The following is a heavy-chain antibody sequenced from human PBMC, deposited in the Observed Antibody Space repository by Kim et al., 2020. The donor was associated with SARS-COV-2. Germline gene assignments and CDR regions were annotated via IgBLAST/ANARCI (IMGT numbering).Heavy chain of an antibody. CDR2: DGRDT. CDR3: TTFDM. Sequence: DGRDTAYADSVKGRCTISRENSKNTLWLQMSSLRAEDTAVYYCTTFDMWGQGTMVTVSS. J-gene: IGHJ3*02. V-gene: IGHV3-30*07.